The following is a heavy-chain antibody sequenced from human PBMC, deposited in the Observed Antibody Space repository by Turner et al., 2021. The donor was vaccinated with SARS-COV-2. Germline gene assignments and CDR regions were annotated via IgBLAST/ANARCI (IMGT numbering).Heavy chain of an antibody. V-gene: IGHV3-23*01. D-gene: IGHD6-19*01. CDR1: GFPFSSYA. CDR3: AKDIRTTPIAVAGRGAFDI. J-gene: IGHJ3*02. CDR2: MSGSGGST. Sequence: EVQLLESGGDLVQPGGSLRIHWAAPGFPFSSYAMSWLRQALGKGLEWVSAMSGSGGSTFYADSVKGRFTISRDDSKNTLYLQMNSLRAEDTAVYYCAKDIRTTPIAVAGRGAFDIWGQGTMVTVSS.